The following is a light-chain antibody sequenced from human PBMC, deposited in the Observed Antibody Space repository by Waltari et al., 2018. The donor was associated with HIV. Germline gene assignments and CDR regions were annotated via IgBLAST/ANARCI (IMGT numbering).Light chain of an antibody. CDR3: TSYGGSNNVL. Sequence: QSALTQPPSASGSPGQSVTISCTGTSSDIGAYNYVSWYQQHPGKAPKLIISEVSKRASGVPDRFSGAKSGNTASLTVSGLQAEDEADYYCTSYGGSNNVLFGGGTKLTVL. CDR1: SSDIGAYNY. J-gene: IGLJ2*01. V-gene: IGLV2-8*01. CDR2: EVS.